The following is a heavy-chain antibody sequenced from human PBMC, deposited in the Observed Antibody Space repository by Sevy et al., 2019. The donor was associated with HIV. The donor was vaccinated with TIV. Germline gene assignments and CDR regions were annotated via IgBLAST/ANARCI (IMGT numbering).Heavy chain of an antibody. CDR1: GYTFTNND. V-gene: IGHV1-8*03. CDR2: MTPDSGRA. CDR3: TRYIGVFRSGSYYNFMDV. J-gene: IGHJ6*02. Sequence: ASVKVSCKTSGYTFTNNDINWLRQAAGQGLEWMGWMTPDSGRAGYAQRFQGRVTFTRDTSRSTAYMELSNLTSDDTAVYYCTRYIGVFRSGSYYNFMDVWGQRTSVTASS. D-gene: IGHD3-10*01.